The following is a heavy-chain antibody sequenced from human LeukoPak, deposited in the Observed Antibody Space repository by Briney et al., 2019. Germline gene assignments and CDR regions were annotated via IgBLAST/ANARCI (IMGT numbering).Heavy chain of an antibody. Sequence: ASVKVSCKASGYTFASYGISWVRQAPGQGLEWMGWISAYNGNTNYAQKLQGRVTMTTDTSTSTAYMELRSLRSDDTAVYYCARASPGSYYNGRVDYWGQGTLVSVS. CDR1: GYTFASYG. J-gene: IGHJ4*02. CDR3: ARASPGSYYNGRVDY. V-gene: IGHV1-18*01. D-gene: IGHD3-10*01. CDR2: ISAYNGNT.